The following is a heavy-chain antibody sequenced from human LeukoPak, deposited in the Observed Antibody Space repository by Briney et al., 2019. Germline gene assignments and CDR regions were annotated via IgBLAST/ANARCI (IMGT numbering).Heavy chain of an antibody. J-gene: IGHJ4*02. CDR2: ISPGGGPT. CDR1: GFPFSIYG. Sequence: PGGSLRLSCAGSGFPFSIYGMNWVRQAPGKGLEWVSGISPGGGPTYYADSVKGRFTISRDDSKNTLYLQMNNLRAEDTAVYYCAKRSGDYWGQGTLVTVSS. CDR3: AKRSGDY. V-gene: IGHV3-23*01.